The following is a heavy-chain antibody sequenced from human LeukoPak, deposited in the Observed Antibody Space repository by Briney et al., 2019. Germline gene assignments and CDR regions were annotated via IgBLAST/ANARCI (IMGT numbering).Heavy chain of an antibody. CDR2: VHYTGST. V-gene: IGHV4-39*07. CDR3: ATGVHGIAAAGDYYFDH. Sequence: SETLSLTCSGSGGSISTSSYFWGWIRQPPGKGLEWIAGVHYTGSTHYNPSLKSRVTMSVDTSKNQFSLKLSSVTAADTAVYYCATGVHGIAAAGDYYFDHWGQGTLVTVSS. J-gene: IGHJ4*02. CDR1: GGSISTSSYF. D-gene: IGHD6-13*01.